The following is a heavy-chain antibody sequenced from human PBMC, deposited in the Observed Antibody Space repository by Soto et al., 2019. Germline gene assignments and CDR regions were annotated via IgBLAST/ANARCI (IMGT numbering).Heavy chain of an antibody. V-gene: IGHV3-30*04. J-gene: IGHJ3*02. CDR1: GSTFSSYD. CDR3: ARGPSHGAFDI. CDR2: IFPDGSHA. Sequence: QVQLVESGGAVVHPGRSLRLSCAASGSTFSSYDIHWLRQAPGKGLEWVAHIFPDGSHAWYTDSVKGRFTISRDNAKNMVYLQMNSLRPEDTAVYHCARGPSHGAFDIWALGTMVTVSS.